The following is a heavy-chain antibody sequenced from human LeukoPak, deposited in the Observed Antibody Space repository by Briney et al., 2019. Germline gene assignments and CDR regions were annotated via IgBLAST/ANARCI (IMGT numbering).Heavy chain of an antibody. CDR1: GFTFSDHD. D-gene: IGHD3-10*01. Sequence: KPGGSLRLSCAASGFTFSDHDMDWVRQMPGKGLEWMGIIYPGDSDTRYSPSFQGQVTISADKSISTAYLQWSSLKASDTAMYYCARRSVWFGESDYWGQGTLVTVSS. CDR2: IYPGDSDT. CDR3: ARRSVWFGESDY. V-gene: IGHV5-51*01. J-gene: IGHJ4*02.